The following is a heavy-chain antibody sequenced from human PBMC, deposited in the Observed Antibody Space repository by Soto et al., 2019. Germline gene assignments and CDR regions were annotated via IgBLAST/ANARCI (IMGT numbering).Heavy chain of an antibody. D-gene: IGHD3-10*02. Sequence: GGSLRLSCAASGFTFRDYAMTWVRPAPGKGLEWVSSIYGSGDKTFYARPVEGRCTISRDNIKKTLDLHMNGLRAADTAVHSCVKEFSFSYSVSGLHDWGQGTLVTAPQ. CDR2: IYGSGDKT. CDR3: VKEFSFSYSVSGLHD. V-gene: IGHV3-23*01. CDR1: GFTFRDYA. J-gene: IGHJ4*02.